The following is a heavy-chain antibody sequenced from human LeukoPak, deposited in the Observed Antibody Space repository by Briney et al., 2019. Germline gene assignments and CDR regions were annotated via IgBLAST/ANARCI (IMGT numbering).Heavy chain of an antibody. CDR3: ARLQKWELVEYFQH. V-gene: IGHV4-39*01. CDR1: GGSISSSSYY. J-gene: IGHJ1*01. Sequence: PSETLSLTCTVSGGSISSSSYYWGWLRQPPGKGLEWLGSIYYSGSTYYNPSLKSRVTISVDTSKNQFSLKLSSVTAADTAVYYCARLQKWELVEYFQHWGQGTLVTVSS. D-gene: IGHD1-26*01. CDR2: IYYSGST.